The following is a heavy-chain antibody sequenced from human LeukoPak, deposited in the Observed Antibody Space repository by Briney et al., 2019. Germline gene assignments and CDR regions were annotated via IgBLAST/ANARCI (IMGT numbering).Heavy chain of an antibody. J-gene: IGHJ1*01. D-gene: IGHD2-21*02. CDR3: ARPLPAYCGGDCYPEYFQH. CDR2: IYPGDSDT. CDR1: GSRFTSYW. Sequence: GESLKISCKGSGSRFTSYWIGWVRQMPGKGLEWMGIIYPGDSDTRYSPSFQGQVTISADKSIGTAYLQWSSLKASDTAMYYCARPLPAYCGGDCYPEYFQHWGQGTLVTVSS. V-gene: IGHV5-51*01.